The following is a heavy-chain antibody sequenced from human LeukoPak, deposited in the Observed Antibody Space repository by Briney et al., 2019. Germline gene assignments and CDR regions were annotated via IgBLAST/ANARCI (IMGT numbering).Heavy chain of an antibody. V-gene: IGHV4-38-2*01. CDR2: IYHSGST. Sequence: SETLSLTCAVSGYSLSSGYYWGWIRQPPGKGLEWIGSIYHSGSTYYNPSLKSRVTISVDTSKNQFSLKLSSVTAADTAVYYCARLLDDFWSGYPYYFDYWGQGTLVTVSS. CDR3: ARLLDDFWSGYPYYFDY. CDR1: GYSLSSGYY. J-gene: IGHJ4*02. D-gene: IGHD3-3*01.